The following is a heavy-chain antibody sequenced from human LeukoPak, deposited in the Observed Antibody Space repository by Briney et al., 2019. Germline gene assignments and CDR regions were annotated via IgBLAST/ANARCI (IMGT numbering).Heavy chain of an antibody. D-gene: IGHD3-22*01. CDR3: ARVDDSSGYYYYYYYYMDV. CDR1: EFTFSSYA. CDR2: ISYDENNK. V-gene: IGHV3-30-3*01. J-gene: IGHJ6*03. Sequence: GRSLRLSCAASEFTFSSYAMHWVRQAPGKGLEWVAVISYDENNKYYADSVKGRFTISRDNSKNTLYLQMNSLRAEDTAVYYCARVDDSSGYYYYYYYYMDVWGKGTTVTVSS.